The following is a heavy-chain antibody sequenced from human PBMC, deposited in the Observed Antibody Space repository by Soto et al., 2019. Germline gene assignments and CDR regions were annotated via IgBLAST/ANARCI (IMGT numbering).Heavy chain of an antibody. CDR1: GYSFTSYW. CDR2: IDPSDSYT. J-gene: IGHJ4*02. CDR3: ARHRNCSGGSCYRYFDY. Sequence: PGASLKISCKGSGYSFTSYWISWVRQMPGKGLEWMGRIDPSDSYTNYSPSFQGHVTISADKSISTAYLQWSSLKASDTAMYYCARHRNCSGGSCYRYFDYWGQGTLVTVSS. V-gene: IGHV5-10-1*01. D-gene: IGHD2-15*01.